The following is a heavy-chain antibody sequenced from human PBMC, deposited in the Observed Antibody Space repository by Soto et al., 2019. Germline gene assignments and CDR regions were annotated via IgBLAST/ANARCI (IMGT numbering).Heavy chain of an antibody. CDR3: AREEVRVASGFHYYYGLDV. J-gene: IGHJ6*02. CDR1: GDSVSSNSAA. D-gene: IGHD6-13*01. V-gene: IGHV6-1*01. Sequence: SQTLSLTCAISGDSVSSNSAAWNWIRQSPSRGLEWLGRTFYRSKWYKDYALSVKSRVSINLDTSKNQFSLQLNSVTPEDTAVYYCAREEVRVASGFHYYYGLDVWGQGTTVTVS. CDR2: TFYRSKWYK.